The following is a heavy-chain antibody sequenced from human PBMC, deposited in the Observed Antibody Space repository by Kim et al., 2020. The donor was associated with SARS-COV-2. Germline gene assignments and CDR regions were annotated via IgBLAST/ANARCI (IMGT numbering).Heavy chain of an antibody. CDR3: ARYSSRFPLGYYYYGMDV. CDR1: GFTFSSYS. Sequence: GGSLRLSCAASGFTFSSYSMNWVRQAPGKGLEWVSSISSSSSYIYYADSVKGRFTISRDNAKNSLYLQMNSLRAEDTAVYYCARYSSRFPLGYYYYGMDVWGQWTTVTVSS. D-gene: IGHD3-16*01. J-gene: IGHJ6*02. V-gene: IGHV3-21*01. CDR2: ISSSSSYI.